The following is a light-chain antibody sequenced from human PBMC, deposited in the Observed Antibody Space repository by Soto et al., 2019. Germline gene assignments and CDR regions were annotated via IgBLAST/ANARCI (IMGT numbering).Light chain of an antibody. Sequence: EIVLTQSPATLSLSPGERATLSCRASQSVSSYLAWYQQKPGQAPRLLIYDASNRATGIPARFSGSGSGTDFTLTISGLEPEDFAVYYXXXXSNWPNTFGGGTKVDIK. CDR3: XXXSNWPNT. V-gene: IGKV3-11*01. CDR1: QSVSSY. CDR2: DAS. J-gene: IGKJ4*01.